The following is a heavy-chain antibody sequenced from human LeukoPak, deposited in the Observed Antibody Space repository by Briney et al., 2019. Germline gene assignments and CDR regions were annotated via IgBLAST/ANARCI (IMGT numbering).Heavy chain of an antibody. CDR2: IYSGGST. D-gene: IGHD6-19*01. CDR3: ARPLYSSGWYDY. J-gene: IGHJ4*02. Sequence: GGSLRLSCAASGFTVSSNYMSWVHQAPGKGLEWVSVIYSGGSTYYADSVKGRFTISRDNSKNTLYLQMNSLRAEDTAVYYCARPLYSSGWYDYWGQGTLVTVSS. V-gene: IGHV3-53*01. CDR1: GFTVSSNY.